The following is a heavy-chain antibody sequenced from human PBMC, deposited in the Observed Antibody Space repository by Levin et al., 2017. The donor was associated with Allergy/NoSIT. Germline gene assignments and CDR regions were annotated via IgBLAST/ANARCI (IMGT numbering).Heavy chain of an antibody. CDR1: RFAFSDSA. D-gene: IGHD6-6*01. V-gene: IGHV3-73*01. CDR3: HVPPDV. J-gene: IGHJ6*04. Sequence: GGSLRLSCAASRFAFSDSALHWVRQASGTGLEWVGRIRSKANNYATAYTASVKGRFTISRDDSKDTAHLQMSSLKTDDTAVYYCHVPPDVWGRGTTVTVSS. CDR2: IRSKANNYAT.